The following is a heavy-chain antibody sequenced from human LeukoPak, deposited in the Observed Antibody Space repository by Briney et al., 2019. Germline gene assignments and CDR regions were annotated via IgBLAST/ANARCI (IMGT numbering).Heavy chain of an antibody. D-gene: IGHD3-10*01. CDR2: ISYDGSNK. Sequence: GGSLRLSCAASGFTLSSYGMHWVRQAPGKGLEWVAVISYDGSNKYYADSVKGRFTISRDNSKNTLYLQMNSLRAEDTAVYYCAKDSYGSGSYAGYFDYWGQGTLVTVSS. CDR3: AKDSYGSGSYAGYFDY. CDR1: GFTLSSYG. J-gene: IGHJ4*02. V-gene: IGHV3-30*18.